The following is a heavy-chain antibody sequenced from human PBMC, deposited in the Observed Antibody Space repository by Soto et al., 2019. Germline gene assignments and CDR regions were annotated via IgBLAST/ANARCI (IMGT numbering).Heavy chain of an antibody. D-gene: IGHD1-26*01. CDR3: AKPAYRGYSGSYYGVDY. J-gene: IGHJ4*02. V-gene: IGHV3-30*18. Sequence: WVLRLSCAASGFTFSSYGMHWVRQAPGKGLEWVAVISYDGSNKYYADSVKGRFTISRDNSKNTLYLQMNSLRAEDTAVYYCAKPAYRGYSGSYYGVDYWGQGTLVTVSS. CDR1: GFTFSSYG. CDR2: ISYDGSNK.